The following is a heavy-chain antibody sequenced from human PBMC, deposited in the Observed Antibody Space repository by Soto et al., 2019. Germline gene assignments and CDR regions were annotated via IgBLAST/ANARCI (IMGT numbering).Heavy chain of an antibody. D-gene: IGHD2-2*01. V-gene: IGHV4-39*07. J-gene: IGHJ4*02. CDR3: ARGGYCSSTSCYPIDY. CDR2: IYYSGST. CDR1: GGSISSSSYY. Sequence: SETLSLTCTVSGGSISSSSYYWGWIRQPPGKGLEWIGSIYYSGSTNYNPSLKSRVTISVDTSKNQFSLKLSSVTAADTAVYYCARGGYCSSTSCYPIDYWGQGTLVTVSS.